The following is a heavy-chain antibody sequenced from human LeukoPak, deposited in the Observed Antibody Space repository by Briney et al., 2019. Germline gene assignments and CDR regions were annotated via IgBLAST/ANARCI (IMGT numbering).Heavy chain of an antibody. Sequence: GGSLRLSCAASGFTFSSYAMSWVRQAPGKGLEWVSGISGSGGSTYYADSVKGRFTISRDNFKNTLYLQMNSLRAEDTAVYYCAKGYDYSNYLIDYWGQGTLVTVSS. CDR2: ISGSGGST. CDR1: GFTFSSYA. J-gene: IGHJ4*02. CDR3: AKGYDYSNYLIDY. D-gene: IGHD4-11*01. V-gene: IGHV3-23*01.